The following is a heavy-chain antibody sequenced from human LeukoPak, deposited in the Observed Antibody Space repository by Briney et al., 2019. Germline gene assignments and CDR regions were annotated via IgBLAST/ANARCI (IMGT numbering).Heavy chain of an antibody. Sequence: GGSLRLSCAASGFTFTMFSMNWLRQAPGKGLEWIAFIRGRSDTTYYADSVQGRFTISRDNAEDSVYLQMNSLRVEDTAVYYCAKTYIFGFGPRGNVFDNGAQGTLVPVPS. D-gene: IGHD3-3*02. CDR3: AKTYIFGFGPRGNVFDN. J-gene: IGHJ4*01. V-gene: IGHV3-48*01. CDR2: IRGRSDTT. CDR1: GFTFTMFS.